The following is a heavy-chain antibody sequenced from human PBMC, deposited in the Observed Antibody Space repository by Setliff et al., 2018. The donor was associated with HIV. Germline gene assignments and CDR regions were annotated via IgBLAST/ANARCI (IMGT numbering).Heavy chain of an antibody. J-gene: IGHJ4*02. CDR2: ISAHNGRI. D-gene: IGHD5-12*01. CDR1: GYTFSDYG. Sequence: GASVKVSCKASGYTFSDYGISWVRQAPGQGLEWMGWISAHNGRINYAQKFQGRVTMTTDRSTSTAYMELRSLRSADTAVYYCARDVGRDGYCFDHWGQGTLVTVSS. V-gene: IGHV1-18*01. CDR3: ARDVGRDGYCFDH.